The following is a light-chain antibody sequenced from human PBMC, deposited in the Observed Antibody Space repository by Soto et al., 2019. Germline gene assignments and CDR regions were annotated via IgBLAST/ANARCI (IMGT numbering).Light chain of an antibody. Sequence: SVLTQSPRTLSLSPGERALLSCRASQSLSSSFLAWYQQKPGQAPRLLIYSSSNRATGIPDRFSGGGSGTDFTLTISRLEPADFAVYYCQQYGRSPLTFGGRTKVDI. J-gene: IGKJ4*01. CDR2: SSS. CDR3: QQYGRSPLT. CDR1: QSLSSSF. V-gene: IGKV3-20*01.